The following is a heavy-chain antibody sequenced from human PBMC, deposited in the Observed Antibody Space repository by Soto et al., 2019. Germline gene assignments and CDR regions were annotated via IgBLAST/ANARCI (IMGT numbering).Heavy chain of an antibody. V-gene: IGHV1-18*01. J-gene: IGHJ4*02. CDR3: GRWLQLRPLDD. CDR2: ITFSNGNA. Sequence: XSVKVYCKSSGCTFTSYGIHWVRQAPGQGPEYMGWITFSNGNAYYGQSFQDRVTMTVDTSTTTAYMELRNLIPADTAVYYCGRWLQLRPLDDWAQGTLVTV. D-gene: IGHD5-12*01. CDR1: GCTFTSYG.